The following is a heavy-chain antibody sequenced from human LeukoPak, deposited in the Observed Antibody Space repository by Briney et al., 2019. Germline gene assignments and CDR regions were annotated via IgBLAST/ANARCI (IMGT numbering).Heavy chain of an antibody. Sequence: GGSLRLSCAASGFTFSSYEMNWVRQAPGKGLEWVSYISSRGSTIYYADSVKGRFTISRDNAKNSLYLQMNSLRAEDTAVYYCARGRAAPYYFDYWGQGTLVTVSS. CDR2: ISSRGSTI. J-gene: IGHJ4*02. CDR1: GFTFSSYE. D-gene: IGHD6-13*01. CDR3: ARGRAAPYYFDY. V-gene: IGHV3-48*03.